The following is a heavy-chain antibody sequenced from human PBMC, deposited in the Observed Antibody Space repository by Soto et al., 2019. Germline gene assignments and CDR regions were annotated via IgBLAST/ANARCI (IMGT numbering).Heavy chain of an antibody. CDR1: GYIFINYY. J-gene: IGHJ4*02. CDR2: INPSGGTT. V-gene: IGHV1-46*01. D-gene: IGHD4-17*01. CDR3: ARLATVTPPYYFDY. Sequence: ASVKVSCKASGYIFINYYMHWVRQAPGQGLEWMGVINPSGGTTSYAQKFQGRVTMTRDTSTSTVYMELSSLRSDDMAVYYCARLATVTPPYYFDYWGQGTLVTVSS.